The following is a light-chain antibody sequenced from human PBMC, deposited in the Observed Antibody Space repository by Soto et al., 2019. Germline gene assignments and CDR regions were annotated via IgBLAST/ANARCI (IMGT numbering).Light chain of an antibody. Sequence: QSALTQPASVSGSRGQSITMSCTGTSSDVGGYNYVSWYQQHPGKAPKLMIYEVSNRPSGVSNRFSGSKSGNTASLTISGLQAEDEADYYCSSYTSSSTLYVFGTGTKVTVL. CDR2: EVS. J-gene: IGLJ1*01. CDR1: SSDVGGYNY. V-gene: IGLV2-14*01. CDR3: SSYTSSSTLYV.